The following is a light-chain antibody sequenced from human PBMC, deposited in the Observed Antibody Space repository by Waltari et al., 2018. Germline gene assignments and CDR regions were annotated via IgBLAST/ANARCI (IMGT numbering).Light chain of an antibody. Sequence: QSVLTQPPSVSAAPGQKVTISCSGGSSNIGNNFVSWYQQLPGTAPKLLIYDDKKRPSGIPDRFSGSKSGTSATLGITGLQTGDEADYYCGTWDTSLSAGVFGGGTKLTVL. CDR1: SSNIGNNF. CDR2: DDK. J-gene: IGLJ3*02. CDR3: GTWDTSLSAGV. V-gene: IGLV1-51*01.